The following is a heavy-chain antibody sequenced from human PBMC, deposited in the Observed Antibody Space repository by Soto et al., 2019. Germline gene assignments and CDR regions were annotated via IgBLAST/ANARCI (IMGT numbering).Heavy chain of an antibody. V-gene: IGHV3-48*01. Sequence: EVQLVESGGGLVQPGGSLRLSCAASGFTFSSYSMNWVRQSPGKGLEWVSYISSSSSTIYYAASVKGRFTISRDNAKNSLYLQMNSLRAEDTAVYYCARAYFEAFDIWGQGTMVTVSS. J-gene: IGHJ3*02. CDR2: ISSSSSTI. D-gene: IGHD2-21*01. CDR1: GFTFSSYS. CDR3: ARAYFEAFDI.